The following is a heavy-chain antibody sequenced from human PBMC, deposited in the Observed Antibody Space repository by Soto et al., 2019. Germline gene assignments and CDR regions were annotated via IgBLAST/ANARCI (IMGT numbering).Heavy chain of an antibody. V-gene: IGHV5-51*01. CDR2: FYSGDSDT. CDR3: ARGSSGFYDY. J-gene: IGHJ4*02. Sequence: PGESLKISCKGSGYSFANYCIAWVRQMPGKGLEWMGIFYSGDSDTRYSPSFQGQVVISGDKSINTAYLQWTSLKASDTAMYYCARGSSGFYDYWGQGTQVTVSS. D-gene: IGHD6-19*01. CDR1: GYSFANYC.